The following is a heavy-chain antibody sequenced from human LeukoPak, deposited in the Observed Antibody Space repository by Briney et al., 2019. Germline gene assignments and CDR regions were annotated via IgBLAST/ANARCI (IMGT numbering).Heavy chain of an antibody. CDR3: AKGNHYYDSSGTSDY. CDR1: GFTFSSYA. Sequence: AGGSLRLSCAASGFTFSSYAMSWVRQAPGKGLEWVSAISGSGGSTYYADSVKGRFTISRDNSKNTLYLQMNSLRAEDTAVYYCAKGNHYYDSSGTSDYWGQGTLVTVSS. J-gene: IGHJ4*02. CDR2: ISGSGGST. D-gene: IGHD3-22*01. V-gene: IGHV3-23*01.